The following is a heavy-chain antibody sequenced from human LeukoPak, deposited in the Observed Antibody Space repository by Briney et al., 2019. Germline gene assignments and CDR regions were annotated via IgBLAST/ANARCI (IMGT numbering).Heavy chain of an antibody. V-gene: IGHV4-4*02. CDR3: ARGETVKTLTFDF. CDR1: GGSISSSNW. CDR2: IYHSGST. D-gene: IGHD4-17*01. J-gene: IGHJ4*02. Sequence: PSGTLSLTCAVSGGSISSSNWWSWVCQPPGKGLEWIGEIYHSGSTNYNPSLKSRVTISVDKSKNQFSLKLSSVTAADTAVYYCARGETVKTLTFDFLGQGTLVTVSS.